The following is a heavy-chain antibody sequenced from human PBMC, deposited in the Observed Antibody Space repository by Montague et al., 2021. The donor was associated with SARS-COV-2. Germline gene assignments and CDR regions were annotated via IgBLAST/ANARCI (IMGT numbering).Heavy chain of an antibody. D-gene: IGHD2-15*01. V-gene: IGHV3-30-3*01. Sequence: SLRLSCAASGFNFSSYTMHWVRQAPGKGLEWVAVISYDGSNKYYADSVKGRFTISRDNSKNTLYLQMNSLRAEDTAVYYCIGQLLLLPRYFDYWGQGTLVTVSS. CDR1: GFNFSSYT. CDR3: IGQLLLLPRYFDY. J-gene: IGHJ4*02. CDR2: ISYDGSNK.